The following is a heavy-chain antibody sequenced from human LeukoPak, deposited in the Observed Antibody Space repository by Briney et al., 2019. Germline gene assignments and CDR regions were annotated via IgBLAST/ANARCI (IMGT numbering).Heavy chain of an antibody. CDR1: GFTFSSYE. CDR2: IKQDGSEK. CDR3: ARAYYYDSSGYLVL. Sequence: GGSLRLSCAASGFTFSSYEMNWVRQAPGKGLEWVANIKQDGSEKYYVDSVKGRFTISRDNAKNSLYLQMNSLRAEDTALYYCARAYYYDSSGYLVLWGQGTLVTVSS. J-gene: IGHJ4*02. D-gene: IGHD3-22*01. V-gene: IGHV3-7*03.